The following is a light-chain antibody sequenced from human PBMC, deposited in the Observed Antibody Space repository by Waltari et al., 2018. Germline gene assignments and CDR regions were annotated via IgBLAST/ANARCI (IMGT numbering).Light chain of an antibody. J-gene: IGKJ2*03. CDR3: QQYYATPYS. CDR1: QSLLYSARNKNY. CDR2: WAS. V-gene: IGKV4-1*01. Sequence: VMTQSPDSLAVSLGERATINCTSSQSLLYSARNKNYLAWYQQKPGQPPKLLIYWASAREAGVPDRIIGSGSGTDFTLTISSLQAEDVAVYYCQQYYATPYSFGQGTKVEIK.